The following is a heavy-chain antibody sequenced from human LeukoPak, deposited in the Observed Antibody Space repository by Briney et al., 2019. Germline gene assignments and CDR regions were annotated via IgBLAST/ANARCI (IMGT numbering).Heavy chain of an antibody. D-gene: IGHD6-19*01. V-gene: IGHV4-59*01. CDR2: IYYSGST. CDR1: GGSISSYY. CDR3: ARAVADAFDI. Sequence: SETLSLTCTVSGGSISSYYWSWIRQPPGKGLEWVGYIYYSGSTNYNPSLKSRVTISVDTSKNQFSLKLSSVTAADTAVYYCARAVADAFDIWGQGTMVTVSS. J-gene: IGHJ3*02.